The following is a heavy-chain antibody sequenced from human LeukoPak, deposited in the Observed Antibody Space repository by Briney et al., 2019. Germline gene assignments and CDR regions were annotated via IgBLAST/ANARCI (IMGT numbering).Heavy chain of an antibody. CDR3: AKGYSGYDPNDY. CDR2: ISGSGGST. V-gene: IGHV3-23*01. Sequence: GGSLRLSCAASGFTFSSYVMSWVRQAPGKGLEWVSAISGSGGSTYYADSVKGRFTISRDNSKNTLYLQMNSLRAEDTAVCYCAKGYSGYDPNDYWGQGTLVTVSS. CDR1: GFTFSSYV. D-gene: IGHD5-12*01. J-gene: IGHJ4*02.